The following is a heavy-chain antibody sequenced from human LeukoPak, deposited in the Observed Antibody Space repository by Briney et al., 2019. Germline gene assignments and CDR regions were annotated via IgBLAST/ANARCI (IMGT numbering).Heavy chain of an antibody. V-gene: IGHV4-59*01. Sequence: SETLSLTCTVSGGSISRYYWSWIRQPPGKGLEWIGDIYYSGTTNYNASLKSRLTILVETSKNQFSLNLNSVTAADPAVFYCGRSNHFDDWGQGTLVTASS. D-gene: IGHD2/OR15-2a*01. CDR1: GGSISRYY. CDR3: GRSNHFDD. CDR2: IYYSGTT. J-gene: IGHJ4*02.